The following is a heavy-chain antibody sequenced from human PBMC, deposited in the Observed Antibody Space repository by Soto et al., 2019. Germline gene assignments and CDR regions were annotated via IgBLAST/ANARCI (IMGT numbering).Heavy chain of an antibody. CDR1: GFTFGDYA. Sequence: EVQLVESGGSLVQPGRSLRLSCAASGFTFGDYAMHWVQQAPGKVLEWVSGFNWNSGNIGYADSVKGRFTISRDNPNNSLYLQINSRKAEDTALYYCTKHVSGGSPSLGYYLDYWGQRTLVIVSS. CDR2: FNWNSGNI. D-gene: IGHD3-16*01. CDR3: TKHVSGGSPSLGYYLDY. V-gene: IGHV3-9*01. J-gene: IGHJ4*02.